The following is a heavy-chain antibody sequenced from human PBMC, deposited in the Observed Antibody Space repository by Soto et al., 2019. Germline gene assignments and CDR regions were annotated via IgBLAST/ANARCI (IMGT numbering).Heavy chain of an antibody. D-gene: IGHD3-10*01. CDR1: GGSISGSNYY. CDR3: ARPLYFFGSGSYPWFDP. J-gene: IGHJ5*02. Sequence: QLQLQESGPGLVKPSETLSLTCTVSGGSISGSNYYWGWIRQPPGKGLEWIGTIYYSGNTYYNPSLRSRVTISVATSKNQFSLRLSSVTAADTAVYYCARPLYFFGSGSYPWFDPWGQGTLVTVSS. V-gene: IGHV4-39*01. CDR2: IYYSGNT.